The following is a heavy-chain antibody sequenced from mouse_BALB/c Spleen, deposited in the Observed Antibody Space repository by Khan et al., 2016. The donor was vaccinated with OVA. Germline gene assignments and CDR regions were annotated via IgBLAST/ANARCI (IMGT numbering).Heavy chain of an antibody. J-gene: IGHJ3*01. D-gene: IGHD4-1*01. V-gene: IGHV3-2*02. CDR2: ISYSGRT. Sequence: VQLKESGPGLVKPSQSLSLTCTVTGYSITSDYAWNWIRQFPGNKLEWMGYISYSGRTSYNPSLKSRISVTRDTSKNQFFLQLNSVTTEVTATYYCAMGRTYWGQGTLVTVSA. CDR3: AMGRTY. CDR1: GYSITSDYA.